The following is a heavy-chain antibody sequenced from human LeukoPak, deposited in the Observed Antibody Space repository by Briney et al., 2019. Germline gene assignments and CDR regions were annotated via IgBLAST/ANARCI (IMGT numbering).Heavy chain of an antibody. CDR2: ISGSGSST. J-gene: IGHJ4*02. Sequence: GGSLRLSCAASGFTFSNYAMTWVRQAPGKGLEWVSPISGSGSSTYYADSVKGRFTISRDNSKNTLYLQMNSLRAEDTAVYYCAKGKQIYEGPSDYWGQGTLVTVSS. V-gene: IGHV3-23*01. D-gene: IGHD2/OR15-2a*01. CDR3: AKGKQIYEGPSDY. CDR1: GFTFSNYA.